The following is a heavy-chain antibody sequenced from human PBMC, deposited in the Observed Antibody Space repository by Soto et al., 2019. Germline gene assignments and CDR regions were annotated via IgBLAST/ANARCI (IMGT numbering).Heavy chain of an antibody. D-gene: IGHD4-17*01. CDR3: TKFVYGGTSARNLGMDV. J-gene: IGHJ6*02. CDR2: VNTGGSST. V-gene: IGHV3-23*01. CDR1: GFTFSSYA. Sequence: PGGSLRLSCAASGFTFSSYAMSGVRLAPGKGLEWVSTVNTGGSSTFYADSVKGRFTISRDNSKNTLFLQINSLRAEDTAIYYCTKFVYGGTSARNLGMDVWGQGTTVTVSS.